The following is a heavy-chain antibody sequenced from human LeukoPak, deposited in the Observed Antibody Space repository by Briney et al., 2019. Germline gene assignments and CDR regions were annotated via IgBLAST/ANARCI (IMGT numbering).Heavy chain of an antibody. D-gene: IGHD1-26*01. CDR2: IYSGVST. CDR1: GFTFSSYA. J-gene: IGHJ4*02. Sequence: PGGSLRLSCAASGFTFSSYAMSWVSQAPGKGLEWVSVIYSGVSTYYADSVKGRFTISTDNSKNTLYLQMNSLRAEDTAVYYCARHPHGVGEPFDYWGQGILVTVSS. V-gene: IGHV3-66*04. CDR3: ARHPHGVGEPFDY.